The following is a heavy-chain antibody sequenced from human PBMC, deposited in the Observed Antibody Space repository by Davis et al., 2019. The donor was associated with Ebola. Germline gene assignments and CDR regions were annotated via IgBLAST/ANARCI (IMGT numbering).Heavy chain of an antibody. CDR1: GFTFSTYA. CDR2: ISGSGGST. D-gene: IGHD2-2*03. V-gene: IGHV3-23*01. Sequence: GESLKISCAASGFTFSTYAMSWVRQAPGKGLEWVSAISGSGGSTYYADSVKGRFTISRDNSKSTLYLQMNSLRAEDTAVYYCAKDTHGWDYWGQGTLVTVSS. J-gene: IGHJ4*02. CDR3: AKDTHGWDY.